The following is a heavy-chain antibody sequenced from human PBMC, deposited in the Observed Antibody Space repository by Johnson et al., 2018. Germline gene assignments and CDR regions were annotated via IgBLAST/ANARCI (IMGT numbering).Heavy chain of an antibody. D-gene: IGHD3-10*01. CDR1: GFTFSSYS. CDR2: ISSSSGTI. V-gene: IGHV3-48*01. J-gene: IGHJ3*02. Sequence: VQLVQSGGGLVKPGGSLTLSCAASGFTFSSYSMNWVRQAPGKGLEWVSYISSSSGTIYYAASVKGRFTISRDNAQNSLDLQMKSLRAEDTAVYYWARGGLLWFGELVFGGFDSWGQGTMVTVSS. CDR3: ARGGLLWFGELVFGGFDS.